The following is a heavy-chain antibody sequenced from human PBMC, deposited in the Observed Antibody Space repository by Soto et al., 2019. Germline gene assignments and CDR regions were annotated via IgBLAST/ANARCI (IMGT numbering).Heavy chain of an antibody. CDR1: GFTFSSYT. D-gene: IGHD3-22*01. J-gene: IGHJ4*02. CDR2: ISSSSTYI. Sequence: EVQLVESGGGLVKPGGSLRLSCAASGFTFSSYTMNWVRQAPGKGLEWVSSISSSSTYIYYADSVKGRFTISRDNAKNSLYLHMNSLRAEDTAVYYCASPPYYFDTSGYSYWGQGTLVTVSS. V-gene: IGHV3-21*01. CDR3: ASPPYYFDTSGYSY.